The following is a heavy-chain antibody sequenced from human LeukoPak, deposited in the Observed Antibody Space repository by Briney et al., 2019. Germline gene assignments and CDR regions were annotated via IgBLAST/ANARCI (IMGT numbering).Heavy chain of an antibody. D-gene: IGHD4-23*01. CDR1: GFTFSSYG. Sequence: PGGSLRLSCAASGFTFSSYGMHWVRQAPGKGLEWVAFIRYDGSNKYYADSVKGRFTISRDNSKNTLYLQMNSLRAEDTAVYYCAKMGGGNGYYYYYMDVWGKGTTVTVSS. CDR2: IRYDGSNK. CDR3: AKMGGGNGYYYYYMDV. V-gene: IGHV3-30*02. J-gene: IGHJ6*03.